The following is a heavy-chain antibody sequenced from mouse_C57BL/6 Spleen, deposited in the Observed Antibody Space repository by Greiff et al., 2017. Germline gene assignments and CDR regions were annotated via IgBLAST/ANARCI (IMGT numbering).Heavy chain of an antibody. D-gene: IGHD1-1*01. J-gene: IGHJ4*01. V-gene: IGHV1-53*01. CDR3: ARSLFITTVVATDYYAMDY. Sequence: QVQLQQSGTELVKPGASVKLSCKASGYTFTSYWMHWVKQRPGQGLEWIGNINPSNGGTNYNEKFKSKATLTVDKSSSTAYMQLSSLTSEDSAVYYCARSLFITTVVATDYYAMDYWGQGTSVTVSS. CDR2: INPSNGGT. CDR1: GYTFTSYW.